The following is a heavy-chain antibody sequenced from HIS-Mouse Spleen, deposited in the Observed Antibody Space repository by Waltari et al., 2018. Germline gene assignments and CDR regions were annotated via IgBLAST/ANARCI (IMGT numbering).Heavy chain of an antibody. Sequence: QVQLQQWGAGLLKPSETLFLTCAVYGGSFSGYYWSWIRQPPGKGLEWIGEINHSGSTNYHPSLKSRVTISVDTSKNQFSLKLSSVTAADTAVYYCAGYNWNYGTDYWGQGTLVTVSS. CDR3: AGYNWNYGTDY. J-gene: IGHJ4*02. CDR2: INHSGST. CDR1: GGSFSGYY. D-gene: IGHD1-7*01. V-gene: IGHV4-34*01.